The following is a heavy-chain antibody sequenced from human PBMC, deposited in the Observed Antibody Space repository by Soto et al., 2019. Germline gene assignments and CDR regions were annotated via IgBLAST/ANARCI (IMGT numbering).Heavy chain of an antibody. J-gene: IGHJ4*02. Sequence: SETLSLTCDVSVEPMTGGYYWGWIRQSPGKGLEWIGSIYYGGTTYYNPSLRSRLAISIDTSKNQFSLRLSSVTAEDTALYYCARGWYYFDFWGQGTLVTVSS. V-gene: IGHV4-38-2*01. CDR3: ARGWYYFDF. D-gene: IGHD2-15*01. CDR2: IYYGGTT. CDR1: VEPMTGGYY.